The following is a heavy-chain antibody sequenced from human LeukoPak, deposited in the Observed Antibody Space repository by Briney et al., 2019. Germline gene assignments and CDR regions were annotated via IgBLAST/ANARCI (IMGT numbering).Heavy chain of an antibody. CDR2: IGTAGDT. V-gene: IGHV3-13*01. J-gene: IGHJ1*01. CDR1: GFTFSSYD. D-gene: IGHD3-22*01. CDR3: ARGSGDYWGFQH. Sequence: GGSLRLSCAASGFTFSSYDMHWVRQATGKGLEWVSAIGTAGDTYYPGSVKGRFTISRENAKNSLYLQMNSLRAGDTAVYYCARGSGDYWGFQHWGQGTLVTVSS.